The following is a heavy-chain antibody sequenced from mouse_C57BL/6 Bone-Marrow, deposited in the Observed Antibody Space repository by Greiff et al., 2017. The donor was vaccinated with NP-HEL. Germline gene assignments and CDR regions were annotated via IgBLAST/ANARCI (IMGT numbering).Heavy chain of an antibody. V-gene: IGHV6-3*01. Sequence: EVKVEESGGGLVQPGGSMKLSCVASGFTFSNYWMNWVRQSPEKGLEWVAQIRLKSDNYATHYAESVKGRFTISRDDSKSSVYLQMNNLRAEDTGIYYCTELYYYGSSSWFAYWGQGTLVTVSA. D-gene: IGHD1-1*01. CDR3: TELYYYGSSSWFAY. J-gene: IGHJ3*01. CDR1: GFTFSNYW. CDR2: IRLKSDNYAT.